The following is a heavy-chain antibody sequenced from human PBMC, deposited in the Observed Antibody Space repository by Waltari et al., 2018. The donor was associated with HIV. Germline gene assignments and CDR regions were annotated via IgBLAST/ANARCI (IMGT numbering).Heavy chain of an antibody. D-gene: IGHD3-22*01. CDR1: GYTFTSYG. CDR3: ARDYYYDSSGYYSYFDS. J-gene: IGHJ4*02. Sequence: QVQLVQSGAEVKKPGASVKVSCKASGYTFTSYGISWVRQAPGQGLEWMGWISAYNGNINDAQNLQGRVTMTTDTSTSTAYMELRNLRSDDTAVYYCARDYYYDSSGYYSYFDSWGQGTLVTVSS. CDR2: ISAYNGNI. V-gene: IGHV1-18*01.